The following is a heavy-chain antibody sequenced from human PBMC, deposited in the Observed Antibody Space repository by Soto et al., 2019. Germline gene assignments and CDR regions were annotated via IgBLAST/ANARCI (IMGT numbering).Heavy chain of an antibody. CDR3: AKERATTIAFDY. J-gene: IGHJ4*02. CDR1: GFTFSRDG. Sequence: GGSLRLSCAASGFTFSRDGMSWVRQAPGEGLEWVSLITDNGGSTYYADSVKGRFTISRDNTKNTLFLQMNSLRAEDTAVYYCAKERATTIAFDYWGQGAMVTVYS. V-gene: IGHV3-23*01. CDR2: ITDNGGST. D-gene: IGHD4-17*01.